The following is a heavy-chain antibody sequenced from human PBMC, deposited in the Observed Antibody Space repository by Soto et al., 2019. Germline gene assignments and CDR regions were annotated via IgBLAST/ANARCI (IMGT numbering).Heavy chain of an antibody. CDR2: IIPIFGTA. CDR1: GGTFSSYA. CDR3: ARVGVGADRYYYGMDV. V-gene: IGHV1-69*13. J-gene: IGHJ6*02. D-gene: IGHD1-26*01. Sequence: SVKVSGKASGGTFSSYAISWVRQAPGQGLEWMGGIIPIFGTANYAQKFQGRVTITADESTSTAYMELSSLRSEDTAVYYCARVGVGADRYYYGMDVWGQGTTVTVSS.